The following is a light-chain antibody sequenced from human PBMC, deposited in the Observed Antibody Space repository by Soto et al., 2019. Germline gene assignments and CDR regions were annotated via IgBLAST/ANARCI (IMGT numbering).Light chain of an antibody. V-gene: IGLV1-51*01. CDR2: DSN. J-gene: IGLJ2*01. CDR1: SSNIGNNY. Sequence: QSVLTQPPSVSAAPGQKVTISCSGSSSNIGNNYVSWYQQLPGTAPKLLIYDSNKRPSGIPDRFSGSKSGTSATLGITGLQTGDEADYYCGAWDSSLSAPLFGGGTQLTVL. CDR3: GAWDSSLSAPL.